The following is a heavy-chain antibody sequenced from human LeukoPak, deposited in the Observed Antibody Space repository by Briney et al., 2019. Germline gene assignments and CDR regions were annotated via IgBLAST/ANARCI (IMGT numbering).Heavy chain of an antibody. CDR3: ARLSIFSSHWYYFDY. Sequence: SETLSLTCTVSGGSISSSSYLWGWTRQPPGKGLEWIGSTYYGGSTSYNPSLKSRATVSVDISKNQFSLKLSSVTAADTAVYYCARLSIFSSHWYYFDYWGQGALVTVSS. CDR1: GGSISSSSYL. V-gene: IGHV4-39*01. CDR2: TYYGGST. D-gene: IGHD6-13*01. J-gene: IGHJ4*02.